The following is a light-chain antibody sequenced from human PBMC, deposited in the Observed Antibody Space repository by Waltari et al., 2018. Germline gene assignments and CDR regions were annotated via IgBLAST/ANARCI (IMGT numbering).Light chain of an antibody. CDR1: SSDVGSYNL. CDR2: EGS. Sequence: QSALTQPASVSGSPGQSITISCPGTSSDVGSYNLVSWYQQHPGKAPDLMIYEGSKPPSGVSNRFSGSKSGNTASLTISGLQAEDEADYYCCSYAGSSTFVVFGGGTKLTVL. CDR3: CSYAGSSTFVV. V-gene: IGLV2-23*03. J-gene: IGLJ2*01.